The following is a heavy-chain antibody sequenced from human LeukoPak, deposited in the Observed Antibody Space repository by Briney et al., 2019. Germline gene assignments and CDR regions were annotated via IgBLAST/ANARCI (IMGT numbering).Heavy chain of an antibody. CDR2: IGDTGGTT. CDR1: GFTFSNYN. CDR3: VKDFTYTFDY. Sequence: GGSLRLSCSAPGFTFSNYNMHWVRQSPGKGLEHVSIIGDTGGTTRYADSVKGRFSVSRDNSKNTLYLQMSSLRPDDTAIYYCVKDFTYTFDYWGQGTLVTVSS. D-gene: IGHD3-16*01. J-gene: IGHJ4*02. V-gene: IGHV3-64D*09.